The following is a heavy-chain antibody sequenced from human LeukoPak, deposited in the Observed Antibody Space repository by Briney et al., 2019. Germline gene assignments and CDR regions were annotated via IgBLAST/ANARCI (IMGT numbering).Heavy chain of an antibody. CDR1: GYRFTTYW. V-gene: IGHV5-51*01. J-gene: IGHJ4*02. CDR3: ARHPIARYYDSSGYSAAGPDY. D-gene: IGHD3-22*01. Sequence: GESLKISCKGSGYRFTTYWIGWVRQMPGKGLEWMGIINPGDSDTRYSPSFQGQVTISADKSISTAYLLWSSLKASDSAMYYCARHPIARYYDSSGYSAAGPDYWGQGTLVTVSS. CDR2: INPGDSDT.